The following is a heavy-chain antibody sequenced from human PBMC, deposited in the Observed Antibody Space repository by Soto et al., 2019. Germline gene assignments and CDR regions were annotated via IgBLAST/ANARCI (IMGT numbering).Heavy chain of an antibody. J-gene: IGHJ5*02. D-gene: IGHD2-15*01. V-gene: IGHV4-34*01. CDR1: GGSFSGYY. CDR2: INHSGST. Sequence: SETLSLTCAVYGGSFSGYYWSWIRQPPGKGLEWIGEINHSGSTNYNPSLKSRVTISVDTSKNQFSLKLSSVTAADTAVYYCARGKRDIVVVVAVSGQLKTRPAFDPCGQGTLVPVSS. CDR3: ARGKRDIVVVVAVSGQLKTRPAFDP.